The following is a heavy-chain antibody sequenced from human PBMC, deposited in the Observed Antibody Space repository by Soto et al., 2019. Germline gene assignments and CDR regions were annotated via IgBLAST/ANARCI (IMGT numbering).Heavy chain of an antibody. J-gene: IGHJ5*02. D-gene: IGHD6-6*01. CDR3: ARGSGSSSS. V-gene: IGHV3-7*03. CDR1: GFNFGFFG. CDR2: IYEDGSSK. Sequence: GGSLRLSCAASGFNFGFFGMHWVRQAPGRGLEWVANIYEDGSSKYYADSVKGRFTISRDNAKNSLSLQMNSLRADDTAVYYCARGSGSSSSWGQGTLVTVSS.